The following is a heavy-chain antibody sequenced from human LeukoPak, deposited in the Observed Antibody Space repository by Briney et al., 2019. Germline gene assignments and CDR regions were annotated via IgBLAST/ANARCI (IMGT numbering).Heavy chain of an antibody. CDR1: AVSLNFTRYS. J-gene: IGHJ5*02. V-gene: IGHV4-39*01. CDR3: ASHPLIADVSDWSDA. Sequence: PSETLSLTCPASAVSLNFTRYSCGWLRQPPGKGLEWIASIFYSGSTYHNPSLKGRVTISVDTSKSQFSLKLSSVTAADTAVYSCASHPLIADVSDWSDASGQGTLVTVSS. D-gene: IGHD2-15*01. CDR2: IFYSGST.